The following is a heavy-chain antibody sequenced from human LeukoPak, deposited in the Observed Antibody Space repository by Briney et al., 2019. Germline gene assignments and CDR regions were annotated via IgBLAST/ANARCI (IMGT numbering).Heavy chain of an antibody. CDR1: GFTFSGYW. Sequence: GGSLRLSCAASGFTFSGYWMHWVRQAPGKGLEWVAVISYDGSNKYYADSVKGRFTISRDNSKNTLYLQMNSLRAEDTAVYYCAKDSRSLRYFDWSDYWGQGTLVTVSS. J-gene: IGHJ4*02. D-gene: IGHD3-9*01. CDR3: AKDSRSLRYFDWSDY. V-gene: IGHV3-30*18. CDR2: ISYDGSNK.